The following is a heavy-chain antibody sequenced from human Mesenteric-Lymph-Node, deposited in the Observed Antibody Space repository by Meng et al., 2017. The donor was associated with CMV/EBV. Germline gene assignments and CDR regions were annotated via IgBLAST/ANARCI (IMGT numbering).Heavy chain of an antibody. V-gene: IGHV3-23*01. D-gene: IGHD3-22*01. CDR2: ISGSGGNT. CDR1: GFTFSSYP. CDR3: AKDALPRPESSSYLGCMDV. J-gene: IGHJ6*02. Sequence: GGSLRLSCAASGFTFSSYPMRWVRQAPGKGLEWVSTISGSGGNTYYVDSVKGRFIISRDNSKNTVYLQMNSLRAEDTAIFYCAKDALPRPESSSYLGCMDVWGQGTTVTVSS.